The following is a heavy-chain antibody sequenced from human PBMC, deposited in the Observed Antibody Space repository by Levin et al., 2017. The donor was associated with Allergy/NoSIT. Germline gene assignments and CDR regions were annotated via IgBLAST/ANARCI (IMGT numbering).Heavy chain of an antibody. Sequence: GESLKISCAASGFTFSSYGMHWVRQAPGKGLEWVAVISYDGSNKYYADSVKGRFTISRDNSKNTLYLQMNSLRAEDTAVYYCAKGPAPPHYYDSSGGAFDIWGQGTMVTVSS. J-gene: IGHJ3*02. V-gene: IGHV3-30*18. CDR2: ISYDGSNK. CDR3: AKGPAPPHYYDSSGGAFDI. D-gene: IGHD3-22*01. CDR1: GFTFSSYG.